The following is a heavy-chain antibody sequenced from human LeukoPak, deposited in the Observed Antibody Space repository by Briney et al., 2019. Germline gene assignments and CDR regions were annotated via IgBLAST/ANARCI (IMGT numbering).Heavy chain of an antibody. CDR3: ARGWNYGDY. Sequence: SETLSLTCTVSGGSISSYYWSWIRQPPGKGLEWIGYIYYSGNTNYNPSLKSRVTISVDTSKNQFSLKLSSVTAADTAVYYCARGWNYGDYWGQGTLVTVSS. V-gene: IGHV4-59*01. CDR2: IYYSGNT. CDR1: GGSISSYY. J-gene: IGHJ4*02. D-gene: IGHD3-3*01.